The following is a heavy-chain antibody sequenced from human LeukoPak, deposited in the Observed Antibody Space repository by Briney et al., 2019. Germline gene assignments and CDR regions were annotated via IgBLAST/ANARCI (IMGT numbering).Heavy chain of an antibody. CDR1: GGSISSSSYY. CDR2: IYYSGST. V-gene: IGHV4-39*01. D-gene: IGHD3-3*01. J-gene: IGHJ6*03. CDR3: ARGITIFGVVILRHFPMDV. Sequence: SETLSLTCTVSGGSISSSSYYWGWIRQPPWKGLEWIGSIYYSGSTYYNPSLKSRVTISVDTSKNQFSLKLSSVTAADTAVYYCARGITIFGVVILRHFPMDVWGKGTTVTVSS.